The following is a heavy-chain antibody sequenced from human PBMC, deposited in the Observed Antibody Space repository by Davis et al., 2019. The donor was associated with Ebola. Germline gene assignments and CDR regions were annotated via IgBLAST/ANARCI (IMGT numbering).Heavy chain of an antibody. CDR3: TRHVSGDFWYFDL. D-gene: IGHD4-17*01. J-gene: IGHJ2*01. CDR1: GFTFSSYA. CDR2: LYTDGRT. Sequence: GGSLRLSCAASGFTFSSYAMSWVRQAPGKGLEWVSVLYTDGRTYHSDSVKGRFTISRDNSENTVYLQMNSLRAEDTAVYYCTRHVSGDFWYFDLWGRGTLVTVSS. V-gene: IGHV3-66*04.